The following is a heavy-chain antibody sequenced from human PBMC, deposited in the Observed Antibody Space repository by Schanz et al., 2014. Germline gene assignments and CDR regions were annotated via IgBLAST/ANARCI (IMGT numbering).Heavy chain of an antibody. D-gene: IGHD1-26*01. Sequence: EVQLVQSGGGLVQPGGSLRLSCAASGFTFENYALTWVRQVPGKGLEWVSAISGSGGSTYYADSVKGRFTISRDSSKNTLYLQLNSLRADDTAVYYCARNRGSGGQNWYFDLWGRGTLVTVSS. CDR2: ISGSGGST. J-gene: IGHJ2*01. CDR1: GFTFENYA. CDR3: ARNRGSGGQNWYFDL. V-gene: IGHV3-23*04.